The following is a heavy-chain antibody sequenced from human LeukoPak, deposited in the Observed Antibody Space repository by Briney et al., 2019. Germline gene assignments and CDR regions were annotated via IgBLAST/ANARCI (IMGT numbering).Heavy chain of an antibody. J-gene: IGHJ3*02. D-gene: IGHD4-17*01. CDR3: ARLMTTVTNDAFDI. Sequence: SETLSLTCTVSGGSISSYYWSWIRRPPGKGLEWIGYIYYSGSTNYNPSLKSRVTISVDTSKNQFSLKLSSVTAADTAVYYCARLMTTVTNDAFDIWGQGTMVTVSS. CDR2: IYYSGST. V-gene: IGHV4-59*01. CDR1: GGSISSYY.